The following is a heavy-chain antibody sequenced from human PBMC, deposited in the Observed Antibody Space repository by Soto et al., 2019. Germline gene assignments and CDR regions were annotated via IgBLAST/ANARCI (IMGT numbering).Heavy chain of an antibody. V-gene: IGHV3-74*01. CDR1: GFTFSGYW. CDR3: ARDLASYNDY. D-gene: IGHD1-1*01. CDR2: MDGDGSRT. Sequence: EVQLVESGGGLVQPGGSLRLSCVASGFTFSGYWMHWVRQAPGKGLVWVSRMDGDGSRTNYADSVKGRFTISRDNAKNTLYLQMNSLRAEDTAVYSCARDLASYNDYWGQGTLVTVSS. J-gene: IGHJ4*02.